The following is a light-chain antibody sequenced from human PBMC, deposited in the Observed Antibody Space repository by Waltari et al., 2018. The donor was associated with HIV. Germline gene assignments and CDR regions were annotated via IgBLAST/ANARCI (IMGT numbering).Light chain of an antibody. Sequence: DIQMTQSPSYLSASVGDRGTITCQACQDISNSLNWYQQTPGKAPKLLIYESSNLDTGVPSRFSGSGYGTDFIVSISSQHPEDIATYYCQQYDNVFFTCGPGTKVDIK. CDR1: QDISNS. CDR2: ESS. CDR3: QQYDNVFFT. V-gene: IGKV1-33*01. J-gene: IGKJ3*01.